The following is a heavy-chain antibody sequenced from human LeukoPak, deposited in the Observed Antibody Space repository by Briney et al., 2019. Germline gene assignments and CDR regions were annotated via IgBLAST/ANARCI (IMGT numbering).Heavy chain of an antibody. CDR3: ARGPLYYYDSSGYYFGQVAFDI. CDR2: INHSGST. J-gene: IGHJ3*02. Sequence: SETLSLTCVLYGGSSSNYYWSWIRQPPGKGLEWIGEINHSGSTNYNPSLKSRVTISVDKSKNQFSLKLSSVTAADTAVYYCARGPLYYYDSSGYYFGQVAFDIWGQGTMVTVSS. D-gene: IGHD3-22*01. CDR1: GGSSSNYY. V-gene: IGHV4-34*01.